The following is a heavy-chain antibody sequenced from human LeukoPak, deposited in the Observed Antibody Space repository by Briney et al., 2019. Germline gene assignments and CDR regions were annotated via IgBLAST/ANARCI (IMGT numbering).Heavy chain of an antibody. CDR3: ARQAAHYGDYAPSQNWFDP. J-gene: IGHJ5*02. V-gene: IGHV5-51*01. CDR2: IYPGDSDT. D-gene: IGHD4-17*01. Sequence: GESLKISCKGSGYSFTSYWIGWVRQMPGKGLEWMGIIYPGDSDTRYSPSFQGQVTISADKSISTAYLQWSSLKASDTAMYYCARQAAHYGDYAPSQNWFDPWGQGTLVTVSS. CDR1: GYSFTSYW.